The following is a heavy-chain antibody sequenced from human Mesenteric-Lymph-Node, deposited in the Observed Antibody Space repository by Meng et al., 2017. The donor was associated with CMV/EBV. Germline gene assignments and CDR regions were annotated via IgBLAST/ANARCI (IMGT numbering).Heavy chain of an antibody. Sequence: ASVKVSCKASGYTFSPYGINWVRQAPGQGLEWMGWISPYNGYTNYAQKFQDRVIMTTDTSTNTAYMELRSLRSDDTAVYYCARGDCSSTSCYHPSNSGLDVWGQGTTVTVSS. D-gene: IGHD2-2*01. CDR1: GYTFSPYG. CDR3: ARGDCSSTSCYHPSNSGLDV. V-gene: IGHV1-18*01. CDR2: ISPYNGYT. J-gene: IGHJ6*02.